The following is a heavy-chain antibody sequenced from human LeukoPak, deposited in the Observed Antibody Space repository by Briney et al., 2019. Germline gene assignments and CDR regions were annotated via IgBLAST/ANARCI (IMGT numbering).Heavy chain of an antibody. Sequence: GGSLRLSCAGSGITVSSNYMSWVRQAPGKGLEWVSVIYSGDSTYYTDSVKGRFTVSRDNSKNTLYLQMNSLRAEDTAVFHCAKDLYVGNYYDSSGSLKVAFDYWGQGTLVTVSS. CDR2: IYSGDST. CDR1: GITVSSNY. V-gene: IGHV3-66*01. D-gene: IGHD3-22*01. CDR3: AKDLYVGNYYDSSGSLKVAFDY. J-gene: IGHJ4*02.